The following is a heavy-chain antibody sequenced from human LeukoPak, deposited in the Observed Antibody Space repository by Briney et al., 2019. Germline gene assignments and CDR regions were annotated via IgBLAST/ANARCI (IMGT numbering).Heavy chain of an antibody. CDR3: ARPTPGGRGAFDI. V-gene: IGHV1-2*02. J-gene: IGHJ3*02. CDR2: IDPNNGGT. CDR1: GYTFTGYH. D-gene: IGHD3-10*01. Sequence: VASVKVSCKASGYTFTGYHMHWVRQAPGQGLEWMGWIDPNNGGTKYAQKFQGRVTMTRDTSISTAYMELSRLGSDDTAVYFCARPTPGGRGAFDIWGQGTMVTVSS.